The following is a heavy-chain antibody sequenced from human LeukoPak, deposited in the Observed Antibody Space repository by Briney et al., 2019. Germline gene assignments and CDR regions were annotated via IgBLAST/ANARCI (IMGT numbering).Heavy chain of an antibody. V-gene: IGHV4-38-2*02. D-gene: IGHD3-10*01. CDR1: GYSISSGYY. CDR2: IYHSGNT. Sequence: SETLSLTCIVSGYSISSGYYWGWIRQPPGKGVEWMGNIYHSGNTYYNPSLKSRVTISVDTSKNQFSLKLSSVTAADTAVYYCAREGYFGSGSYYTSPLDYWGQGTLVTVSS. J-gene: IGHJ4*02. CDR3: AREGYFGSGSYYTSPLDY.